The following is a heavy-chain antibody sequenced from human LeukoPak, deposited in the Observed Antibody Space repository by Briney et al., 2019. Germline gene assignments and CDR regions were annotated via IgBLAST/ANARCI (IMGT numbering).Heavy chain of an antibody. Sequence: GASVKVSCKASGYTFTSYGISWVRQAPGQGLEWMGWNSAYNGNTNYAQKLQGRVTMTTDTSTSTAYMELRSLRSDDTAVYYCAREFRVVVPAATSYYYYYMDVWGKGTTVTVSS. V-gene: IGHV1-18*01. D-gene: IGHD2-2*01. CDR1: GYTFTSYG. CDR2: NSAYNGNT. J-gene: IGHJ6*03. CDR3: AREFRVVVPAATSYYYYYMDV.